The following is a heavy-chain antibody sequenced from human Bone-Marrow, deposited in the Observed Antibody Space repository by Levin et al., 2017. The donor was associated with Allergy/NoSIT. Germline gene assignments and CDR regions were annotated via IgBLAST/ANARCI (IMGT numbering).Heavy chain of an antibody. D-gene: IGHD5/OR15-5a*01. CDR3: ARGGGLTSVIAVLNYHFDL. J-gene: IGHJ4*02. Sequence: SETLSLTCTVSGDSLSSTSYYWAWIRQPPGKGLQWIGTIYYSGTTYYNPSLKSRVAISRDTSKRQLSVRLTSVTAADTAVYFCARGGGLTSVIAVLNYHFDLWGQGALVTVSS. CDR2: IYYSGTT. CDR1: GDSLSSTSYY. V-gene: IGHV4-39*07.